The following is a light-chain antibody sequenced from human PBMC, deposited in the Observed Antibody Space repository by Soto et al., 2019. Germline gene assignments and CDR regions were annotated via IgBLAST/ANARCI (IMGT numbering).Light chain of an antibody. V-gene: IGKV3-15*01. CDR1: QSISRS. CDR3: QQYTIWPPLT. Sequence: VVRTQAPATLSGSTEERATLAGRASQSISRSLAWYRQKPGQAPRLLIYGASTRATGIPARFSGSGSGTEFNLTISSLQSEDFAGYYGQQYTIWPPLTFGGGTKLEI. J-gene: IGKJ4*01. CDR2: GAS.